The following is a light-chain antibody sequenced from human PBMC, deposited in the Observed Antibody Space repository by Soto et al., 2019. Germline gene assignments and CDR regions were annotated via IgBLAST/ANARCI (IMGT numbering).Light chain of an antibody. CDR2: DVS. CDR1: SSDVGSYNY. V-gene: IGLV2-11*01. CDR3: CSYAGIYTLYV. J-gene: IGLJ1*01. Sequence: QSALTQPRSVSGSPGQSVTISCTGASSDVGSYNYVSWYQHQPGKAPRLLLYDVSERPSGVPDRFSGSKSGNTASLTISGLQAEDEADYYCCSYAGIYTLYVFGTGTKLTV.